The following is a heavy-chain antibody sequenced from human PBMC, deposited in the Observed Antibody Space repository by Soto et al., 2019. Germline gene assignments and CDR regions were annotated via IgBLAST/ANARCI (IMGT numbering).Heavy chain of an antibody. Sequence: EVQLLEAGGNLIQPGGSLRLSCAASGFSFSNYAMSWVRHAPGQGLEWLSAISGPGSTIYYADSVKGRFTISRDNSKITLYLQMNSLTGEDTAVYYCAKMLTMVRGVTGLRDFDFWGQGTLVTVSS. D-gene: IGHD3-10*01. CDR2: ISGPGSTI. CDR1: GFSFSNYA. V-gene: IGHV3-23*01. CDR3: AKMLTMVRGVTGLRDFDF. J-gene: IGHJ4*02.